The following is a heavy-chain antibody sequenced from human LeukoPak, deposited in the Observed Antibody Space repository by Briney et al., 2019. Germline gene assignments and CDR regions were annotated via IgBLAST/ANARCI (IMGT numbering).Heavy chain of an antibody. D-gene: IGHD6-19*01. Sequence: PSETLSLTCAVSGGSISSSNWWSWVRQPPGKGLEWIGEIYHSGSTNYNPSLKSRVTVSVDKSKNQFSLKLSSVTAADTAVYYCASSRSSLYGMDVWGQGTTVTVSS. J-gene: IGHJ6*02. CDR3: ASSRSSLYGMDV. V-gene: IGHV4-4*02. CDR1: GGSISSSNW. CDR2: IYHSGST.